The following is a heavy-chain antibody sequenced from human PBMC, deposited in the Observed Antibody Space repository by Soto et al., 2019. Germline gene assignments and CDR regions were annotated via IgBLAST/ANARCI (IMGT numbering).Heavy chain of an antibody. V-gene: IGHV4-34*01. CDR1: GGSFIGYY. D-gene: IGHD4-4*01. J-gene: IGHJ4*02. CDR2: INHSGST. CDR3: ARARMATVYFDY. Sequence: SETLSLTCAVYGGSFIGYYWSWIRQPPGKGLEWIGEINHSGSTNYNPSLKSRVTISVDTSKNQFSLKLSSVTAADTAVYYCARARMATVYFDYWGQGTLVTVSS.